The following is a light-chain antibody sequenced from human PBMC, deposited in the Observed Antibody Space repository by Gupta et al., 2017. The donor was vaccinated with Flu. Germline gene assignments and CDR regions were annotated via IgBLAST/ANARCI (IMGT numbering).Light chain of an antibody. CDR2: AAS. CDR3: QQSFSTRPYT. J-gene: IGKJ2*01. CDR1: QSISIF. V-gene: IGKV1-39*01. Sequence: DTQMTQSPASLSAFVGDRVTITCRASQSISIFLNWYHQKPGKAPKLLIYAASNLQSGVPSRFSGSGSGTDFTLTISSLQPEDFAIYYCQQSFSTRPYTFGQGTKLDIK.